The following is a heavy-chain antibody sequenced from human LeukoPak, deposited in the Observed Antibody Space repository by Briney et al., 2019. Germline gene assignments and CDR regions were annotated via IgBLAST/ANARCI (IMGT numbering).Heavy chain of an antibody. CDR1: GFTVSSNY. V-gene: IGHV3-66*01. J-gene: IGHJ4*02. Sequence: PGGSLRLSCAASGFTVSSNYMSWVRQAPGKGLEWVSVIYSGGSTYYADSVKGRFTISRDNSKNTLYLQMNSLRAEDTAVYYCATGRGYSYGYFDYWGQGTLVTVSS. CDR3: ATGRGYSYGYFDY. D-gene: IGHD5-18*01. CDR2: IYSGGST.